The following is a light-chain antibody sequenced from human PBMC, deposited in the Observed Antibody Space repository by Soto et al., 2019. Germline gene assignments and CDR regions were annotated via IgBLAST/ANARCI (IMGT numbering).Light chain of an antibody. CDR3: QQYNSYPYT. Sequence: DIQMTQSPSTLSASVGDRVTITCRASQSISSWLAWYQQKPGKAPKLLIYDASSLESGVPSRFSGSGSGTEFTLTISSLXXDDFATYYCQQYNSYPYTFGQGTKLEIK. CDR2: DAS. CDR1: QSISSW. J-gene: IGKJ2*01. V-gene: IGKV1-5*01.